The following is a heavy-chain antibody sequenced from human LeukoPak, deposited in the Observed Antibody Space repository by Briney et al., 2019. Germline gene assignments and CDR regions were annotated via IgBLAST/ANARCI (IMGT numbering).Heavy chain of an antibody. Sequence: GGSLRLSCAASGFTFTDYYMSWIRQAPGKGLESISYISSSGTTIYYADSVKGRFTISRDNAKNSLYLQMNSLRAEDTAVYYCAREVYGSGSYYSNYWGQGTLVTVSS. CDR2: ISSSGTTI. D-gene: IGHD3-10*01. V-gene: IGHV3-11*01. J-gene: IGHJ4*02. CDR1: GFTFTDYY. CDR3: AREVYGSGSYYSNY.